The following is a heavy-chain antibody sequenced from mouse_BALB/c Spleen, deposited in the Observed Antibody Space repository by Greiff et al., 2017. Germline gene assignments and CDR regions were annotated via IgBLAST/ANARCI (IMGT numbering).Heavy chain of an antibody. CDR3: TRSGYDEPYDAMDY. D-gene: IGHD2-14*01. J-gene: IGHJ4*01. CDR2: IDPSDSYT. CDR1: GYTFTSYW. Sequence: QVQLQQPGAELVKPGASVKMSCKASGYTFTSYWMHWVKQRPGQGLEWIGTIDPSDSYTSYNQKFKGKATLTVDTSSSTAYMQLSSLTSEDSAVYYCTRSGYDEPYDAMDYWGQGTSVTVSS. V-gene: IGHV1S127*01.